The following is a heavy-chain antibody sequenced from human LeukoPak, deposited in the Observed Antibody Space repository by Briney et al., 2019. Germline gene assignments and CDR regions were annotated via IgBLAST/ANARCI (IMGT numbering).Heavy chain of an antibody. J-gene: IGHJ3*02. CDR3: ARHMVGSNNYAFDI. Sequence: SQTLSLTCAISGDSVSSNSASWNWIRQSPSRGLEWLGRTYYKSKWYNDYAESVKSRITINPDTSENQYSLQLNSVTPEDTAVYYCARHMVGSNNYAFDIWGQGTMVTVSS. D-gene: IGHD2-21*01. CDR2: TYYKSKWYN. V-gene: IGHV6-1*01. CDR1: GDSVSSNSAS.